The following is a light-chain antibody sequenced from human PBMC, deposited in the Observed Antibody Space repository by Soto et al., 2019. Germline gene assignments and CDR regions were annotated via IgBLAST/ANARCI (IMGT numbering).Light chain of an antibody. V-gene: IGKV1-5*03. J-gene: IGKJ1*01. Sequence: IQLTQSPCTLAASVVARLSITCRASQSISSWLAWYKQKPGKAPKLLIYKASTLKSGVPSRLSGSGSGTEFTLTISSMKPDDFATYYCQQYNSFWTFGQGTKVDIK. CDR2: KAS. CDR1: QSISSW. CDR3: QQYNSFWT.